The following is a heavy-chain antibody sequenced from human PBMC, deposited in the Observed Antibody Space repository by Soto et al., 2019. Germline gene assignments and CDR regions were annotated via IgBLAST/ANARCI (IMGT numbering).Heavy chain of an antibody. CDR2: IWSDGSNK. CDR1: GFTFSRYG. D-gene: IGHD1-26*01. CDR3: ATDRGGSPFDY. J-gene: IGHJ4*02. V-gene: IGHV3-33*01. Sequence: VQLVESGGGVVQPGRSLRLSCSASGFTFSRYGMHWVRQAPGKGLEWVAVIWSDGSNKKYADSVKDRFTISRDNYKNTLHLQMNSLRAEDTAVYYCATDRGGSPFDYWGQGTLVTVSS.